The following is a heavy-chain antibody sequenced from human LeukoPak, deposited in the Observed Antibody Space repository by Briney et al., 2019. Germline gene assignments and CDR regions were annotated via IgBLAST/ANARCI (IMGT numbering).Heavy chain of an antibody. D-gene: IGHD3-3*01. V-gene: IGHV1-8*03. CDR3: AKHYETTFDY. CDR1: GGTFSSYA. J-gene: IGHJ4*02. CDR2: MSPNSGNT. Sequence: ASVKVSCKASGGTFSSYAISWVRQAPGQGLEWMGWMSPNSGNTGYGQKFQGRVTITRDTSINTVYMELSSLRSEDTAVYYCAKHYETTFDYWGQGTLVTVSS.